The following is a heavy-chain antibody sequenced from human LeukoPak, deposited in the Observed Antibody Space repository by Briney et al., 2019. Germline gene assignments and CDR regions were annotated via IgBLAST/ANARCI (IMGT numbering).Heavy chain of an antibody. CDR1: GFPVSSNY. J-gene: IGHJ6*03. V-gene: IGHV3-66*01. CDR2: LYSGGRT. Sequence: PGGSLPLCCAATGFPVSSNYMSWGRQAQGKGLEWVSALYSGGRTYYADSVKGRFTISRDISKNALYLQMNSLRAEDTAVYYCARVWYGSGSLYYYYYYMNVWGKGTTVTISS. D-gene: IGHD3-10*01. CDR3: ARVWYGSGSLYYYYYYMNV.